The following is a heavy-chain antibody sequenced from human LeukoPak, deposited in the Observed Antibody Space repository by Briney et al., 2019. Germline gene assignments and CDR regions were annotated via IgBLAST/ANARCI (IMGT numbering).Heavy chain of an antibody. V-gene: IGHV4-31*03. Sequence: PSETLSLTCTVSGGSISSGGYYWCWIRQHPGKGLEWIGYIYYSGSTYYNPSLKSRVTISVDTSKNQFSLKLSSVTAADTAVYYCARYPYSSSWYEPPDYYYYGMDVWGQGTTVTVSS. CDR3: ARYPYSSSWYEPPDYYYYGMDV. CDR1: GGSISSGGYY. J-gene: IGHJ6*02. D-gene: IGHD6-13*01. CDR2: IYYSGST.